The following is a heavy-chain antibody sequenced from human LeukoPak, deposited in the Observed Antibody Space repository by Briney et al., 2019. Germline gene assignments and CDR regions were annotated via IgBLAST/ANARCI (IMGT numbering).Heavy chain of an antibody. Sequence: SETLSLTCTVSGASIRSHYWSWIRQPPGKGLEWIGYMYYSGNSNYNPALKSRVTISVDTSKNQFSLKLSSVTAADTAVYYCARHLGGSGSHDAFDIWGQGTMVTVSS. J-gene: IGHJ3*02. V-gene: IGHV4-59*08. CDR2: MYYSGNS. D-gene: IGHD3-10*01. CDR3: ARHLGGSGSHDAFDI. CDR1: GASIRSHY.